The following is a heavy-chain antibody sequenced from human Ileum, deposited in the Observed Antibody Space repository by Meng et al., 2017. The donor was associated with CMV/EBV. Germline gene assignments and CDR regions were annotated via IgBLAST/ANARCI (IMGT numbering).Heavy chain of an antibody. CDR2: ISGTGGDT. V-gene: IGHV3-23*01. J-gene: IGHJ4*02. CDR3: AKGGYTSGWYFPV. Sequence: ASGFTFISYTMSWVRQAPGKGLEWVSGISGTGGDTYYADSVKGRFTISRDNSKNTLFLQMNSLRAEDTARYYCAKGGYTSGWYFPVWGQGTLVTVSS. D-gene: IGHD6-13*01. CDR1: GFTFISYT.